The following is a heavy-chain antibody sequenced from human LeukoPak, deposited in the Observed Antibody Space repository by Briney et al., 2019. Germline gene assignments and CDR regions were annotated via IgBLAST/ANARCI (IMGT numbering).Heavy chain of an antibody. D-gene: IGHD3-16*01. J-gene: IGHJ4*02. Sequence: PSETLSLTCAVYGGSLSGYYWSWIRQPPGKGLEWIGEINHSGSTNYNPSLKSRVTISVDTSKNQFSLKLSSVTAADTAVYYCARDLGGHYDYVWGSYRGGYFDYWGQGTLVTVSS. CDR2: INHSGST. CDR1: GGSLSGYY. V-gene: IGHV4-34*01. CDR3: ARDLGGHYDYVWGSYRGGYFDY.